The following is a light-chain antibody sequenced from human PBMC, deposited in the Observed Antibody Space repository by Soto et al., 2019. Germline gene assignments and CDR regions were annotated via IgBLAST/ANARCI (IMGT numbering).Light chain of an antibody. J-gene: IGKJ5*01. V-gene: IGKV3-15*01. Sequence: SHSASTLSVSTGERATLSCGASESVSSNLAWYQQKPGQAPRLLSYGASTRATGIPDRFSGSGSGTEFTLTISSLQSEEFAVYYCQQYNNWPPEITFAQRTRLAI. CDR2: GAS. CDR1: ESVSSN. CDR3: QQYNNWPPEIT.